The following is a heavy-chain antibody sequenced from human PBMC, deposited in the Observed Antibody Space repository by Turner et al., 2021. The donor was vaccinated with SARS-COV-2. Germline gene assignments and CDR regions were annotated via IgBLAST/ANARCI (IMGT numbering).Heavy chain of an antibody. Sequence: EVQLLESGGGLVQPGGSLRLSCAASGFTFSSYAMSWVRQAPGKGLEWVSGISDSGGSKYYADSVKGRFTISRDNSKNTLYLQMNSLRAEDTAVYYCAKVASNPGDYFDYWGQGTLVTVSS. CDR3: AKVASNPGDYFDY. CDR2: ISDSGGSK. V-gene: IGHV3-23*01. CDR1: GFTFSSYA. D-gene: IGHD4-17*01. J-gene: IGHJ4*02.